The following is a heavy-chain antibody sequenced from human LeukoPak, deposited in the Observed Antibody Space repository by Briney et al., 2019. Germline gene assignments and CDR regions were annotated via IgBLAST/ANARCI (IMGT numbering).Heavy chain of an antibody. CDR1: GGSFSSSSYY. V-gene: IGHV4-39*01. Sequence: SETLSLTCTVSGGSFSSSSYYWGWIRQPPGKGLEWIGRIFYSGSTYYNPSLKSRVTISVDTSKNQFSLKLSSVTAADTAVYYCARYSGSQPIDYWAQGTLVTVSS. J-gene: IGHJ4*02. CDR2: IFYSGST. CDR3: ARYSGSQPIDY. D-gene: IGHD1-26*01.